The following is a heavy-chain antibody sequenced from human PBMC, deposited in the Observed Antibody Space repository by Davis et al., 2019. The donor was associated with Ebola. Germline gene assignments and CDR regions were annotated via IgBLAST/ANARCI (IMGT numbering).Heavy chain of an antibody. CDR2: IYYGGST. J-gene: IGHJ6*03. Sequence: MPGGSLRLSCTVSGGSISSSSYYWGWIRQPPGKGLEWIGSIYYGGSTHYNPSLKSRVTISVDTSKKQFSLKLSSVTAADTAVYYCARQGGEMTAVIYYYYYIDVWGKGTTVTVSS. CDR1: GGSISSSSYY. V-gene: IGHV4-39*01. CDR3: ARQGGEMTAVIYYYYYIDV. D-gene: IGHD4-11*01.